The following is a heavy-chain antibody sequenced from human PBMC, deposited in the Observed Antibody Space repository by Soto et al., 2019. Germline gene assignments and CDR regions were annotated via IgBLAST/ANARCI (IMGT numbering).Heavy chain of an antibody. CDR1: GFSLSTSKVG. CDR3: ADRGIGGSQWNYGDGDY. D-gene: IGHD1-7*01. V-gene: IGHV2-5*02. Sequence: QITLKESGPALLKPPQTLTLTCTFSGFSLSTSKVGVGWVRQPPGKALEWLVFIYWDDDKGYSPSLRSRLTITNDTSKKQVVLTMTNVDAVDIATYFCADRGIGGSQWNYGDGDYWGQGTLVTVSS. CDR2: IYWDDDK. J-gene: IGHJ4*02.